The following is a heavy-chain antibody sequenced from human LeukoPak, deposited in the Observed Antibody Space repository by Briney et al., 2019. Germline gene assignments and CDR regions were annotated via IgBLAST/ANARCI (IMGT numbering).Heavy chain of an antibody. CDR2: ISSSSSYI. V-gene: IGHV3-21*01. J-gene: IGHJ6*02. Sequence: GGSLRLSCAASGFTFSSYSMNWVRQAPGKGLEWVSSISSSSSYIYYADSVKGRFTISRDNAKSSLYLQMNSLRAEDTAVYYCSRGYDLPYYYYGMDVWGQGTTVTVSS. CDR3: SRGYDLPYYYYGMDV. CDR1: GFTFSSYS. D-gene: IGHD5-12*01.